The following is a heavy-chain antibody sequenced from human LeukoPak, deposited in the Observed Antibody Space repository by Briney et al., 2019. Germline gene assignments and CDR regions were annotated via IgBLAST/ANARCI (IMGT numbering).Heavy chain of an antibody. Sequence: GRSLRLSCAASGFTFSSYAMHWVRQAPGKGPEWVAVISYDGRDKYSADSVKGRFTISRDNSKNTLYLQMNSLRAEDTAVYYCARDPGGRSADYYFDCWGQGTLVTVSS. D-gene: IGHD3-3*01. CDR2: ISYDGRDK. J-gene: IGHJ4*02. CDR1: GFTFSSYA. V-gene: IGHV3-30*04. CDR3: ARDPGGRSADYYFDC.